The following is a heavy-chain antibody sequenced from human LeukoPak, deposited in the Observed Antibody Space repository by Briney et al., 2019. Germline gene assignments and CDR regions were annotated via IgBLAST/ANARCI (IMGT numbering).Heavy chain of an antibody. V-gene: IGHV3-30*04. CDR1: GFTFDTYP. Sequence: GGSLRLSCAASGFTFDTYPMHWVRQAPGKGLEWVSLVSYDGVDKFYSDSVKGRFTISRDNSKNTLYLQMNSLRAEDTAVYYCAREIRGDYVGGMDYWGQGTLVTVSS. CDR2: VSYDGVDK. D-gene: IGHD2-21*02. J-gene: IGHJ4*02. CDR3: AREIRGDYVGGMDY.